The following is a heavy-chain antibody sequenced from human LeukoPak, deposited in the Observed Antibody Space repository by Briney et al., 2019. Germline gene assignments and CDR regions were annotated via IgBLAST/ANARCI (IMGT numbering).Heavy chain of an antibody. CDR1: GGSISSYY. J-gene: IGHJ4*02. CDR3: ARRLDGYNPFDY. V-gene: IGHV4-39*01. CDR2: IYYSGST. D-gene: IGHD5-24*01. Sequence: SETLSLTCTVSGGSISSYYWSWIRQPPGKGLEWIGSIYYSGSTYYNPSLKSRVTISVDTSKNQFSLKLSSVTAADTAVYYCARRLDGYNPFDYWGQGTLVTVSS.